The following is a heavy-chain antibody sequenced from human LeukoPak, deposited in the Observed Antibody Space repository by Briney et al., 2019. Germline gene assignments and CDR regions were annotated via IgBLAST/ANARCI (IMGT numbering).Heavy chain of an antibody. Sequence: GGSLRLLCAPSGFTFRNYWMNWVRQAPGKGLEWVANIKQDGSEKHYVDSVKGRFTISRDNAKNSLYLQMNSLRVDDTAVYYCAKALRFLEWLPDYFDYWGQGTLVTVSS. D-gene: IGHD3-3*01. CDR1: GFTFRNYW. J-gene: IGHJ4*02. V-gene: IGHV3-7*01. CDR2: IKQDGSEK. CDR3: AKALRFLEWLPDYFDY.